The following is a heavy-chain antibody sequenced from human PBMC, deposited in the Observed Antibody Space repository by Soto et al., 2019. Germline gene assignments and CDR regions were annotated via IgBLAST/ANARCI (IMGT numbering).Heavy chain of an antibody. V-gene: IGHV3-30*18. CDR1: GFTFSSYG. Sequence: QVQLVESGGGVVQPGRSLRLSCAASGFTFSSYGMHWVRQAPGKGLEWVAVISYDGSNKYYADSVKGRFTISRDNSKNTLYLQMNSLRAEDTAVYYCAKSRGITGTIDYWGQGTLVTVSS. CDR2: ISYDGSNK. CDR3: AKSRGITGTIDY. D-gene: IGHD1-20*01. J-gene: IGHJ4*02.